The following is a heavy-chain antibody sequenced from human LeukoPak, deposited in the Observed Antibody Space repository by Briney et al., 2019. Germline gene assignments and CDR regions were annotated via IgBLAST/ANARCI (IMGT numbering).Heavy chain of an antibody. V-gene: IGHV4-30-4*01. CDR3: ARANFYYYDSSGVRAFDI. Sequence: SETLSLTCTVSGGSISSGDYYWSWIRQPPGKGLEWIGYIYYSGSTYYNPSLKSRVTISVDTSKNQFSLKLSSVTAADTAVYYCARANFYYYDSSGVRAFDIWGQGTMVTVSS. D-gene: IGHD3-22*01. J-gene: IGHJ3*02. CDR2: IYYSGST. CDR1: GGSISSGDYY.